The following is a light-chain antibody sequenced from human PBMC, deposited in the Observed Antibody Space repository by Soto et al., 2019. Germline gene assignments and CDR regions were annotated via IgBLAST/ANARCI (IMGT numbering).Light chain of an antibody. CDR2: EGS. CDR1: SADVGSYDL. V-gene: IGLV2-23*01. Sequence: QSALTQPAPVSGSPGQSITISCTGTSADVGSYDLVSWYQQLPGKAPKLMIYEGSKRPSGVSYRFSGSKSGNTASLTVSGLQAEDEADYYCCSYAGSSTYVFGTGTKVTVL. J-gene: IGLJ1*01. CDR3: CSYAGSSTYV.